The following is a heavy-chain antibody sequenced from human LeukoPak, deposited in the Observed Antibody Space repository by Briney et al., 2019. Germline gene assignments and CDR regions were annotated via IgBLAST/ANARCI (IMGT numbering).Heavy chain of an antibody. Sequence: GGSLRLSCAASGFTFSSYWMSWVRQAPGKGLEWVANIKPDGGETYYVDPVKGRFTISRDNAKNSLHLQMNSLRAEDTAVYYCAKVGQLEQRGGFDYWGQGTLVTVSS. J-gene: IGHJ4*02. D-gene: IGHD1/OR15-1a*01. CDR3: AKVGQLEQRGGFDY. V-gene: IGHV3-7*01. CDR1: GFTFSSYW. CDR2: IKPDGGET.